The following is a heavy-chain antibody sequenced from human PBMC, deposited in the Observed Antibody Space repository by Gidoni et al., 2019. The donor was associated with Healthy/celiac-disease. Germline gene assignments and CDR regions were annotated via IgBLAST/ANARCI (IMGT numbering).Heavy chain of an antibody. CDR1: GFTFSSYG. V-gene: IGHV3-30*18. D-gene: IGHD6-13*01. CDR3: AKDRGYSSFYGMDV. J-gene: IGHJ6*02. CDR2: ISYDGSNK. Sequence: QVQLVESGGGVVQPGRSLRLSCAASGFTFSSYGMHWVRQAPGKGLEWVAVISYDGSNKYYADSVKGRFTISRDNSKNTLYLQMNSLRAEDTAVYYCAKDRGYSSFYGMDVWGQGTTVTVSS.